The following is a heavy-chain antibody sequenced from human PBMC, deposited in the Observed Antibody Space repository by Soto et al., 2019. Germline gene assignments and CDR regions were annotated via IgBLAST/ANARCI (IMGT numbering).Heavy chain of an antibody. CDR2: IVSDGSAI. CDR3: ARDDAFDNENGFDM. J-gene: IGHJ3*02. V-gene: IGHV3-33*01. D-gene: IGHD3-3*02. Sequence: GGSLRLSCAVSGFPFSFYGFHWVRQSPGKGLEWLGVIVSDGSAIYHADSLEGRFFISRDNSKDILYLQMNSLRVEDTAVYYCARDDAFDNENGFDMWGQGTMATVPS. CDR1: GFPFSFYG.